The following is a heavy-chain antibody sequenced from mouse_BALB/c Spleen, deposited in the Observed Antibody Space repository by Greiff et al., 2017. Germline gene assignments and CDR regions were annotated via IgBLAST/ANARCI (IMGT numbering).Heavy chain of an antibody. CDR3: ARGGGLSYSFFDY. D-gene: IGHD3-1*01. Sequence: EVQGVESGGGLVKPGGSLKLSCAASGFTFSDYYMYWVRQTPEKRLEWVATISDGGSYTYYPDSVKGRFTISRDNAKNNLYLQMSSLKSEDTAMYYCARGGGLSYSFFDYWGQGTTLTVSS. V-gene: IGHV5-4*02. CDR1: GFTFSDYY. CDR2: ISDGGSYT. J-gene: IGHJ2*01.